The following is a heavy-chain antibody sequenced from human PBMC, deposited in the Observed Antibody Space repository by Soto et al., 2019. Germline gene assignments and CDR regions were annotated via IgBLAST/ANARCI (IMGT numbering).Heavy chain of an antibody. CDR1: GGSISSYY. Sequence: SETLSLTCTVSGGSISSYYWSWIRQPPGKGLEWIGYIYYSGRTNYNPSLKSRVTISVDTSKNQFSLKLSSVTAADTAVYYCAREGEQWLSERGPTYYFDYWGQGTLVTVSS. D-gene: IGHD6-19*01. CDR2: IYYSGRT. V-gene: IGHV4-59*01. J-gene: IGHJ4*02. CDR3: AREGEQWLSERGPTYYFDY.